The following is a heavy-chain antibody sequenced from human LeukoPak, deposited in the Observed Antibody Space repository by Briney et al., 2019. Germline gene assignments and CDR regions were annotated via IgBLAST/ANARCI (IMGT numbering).Heavy chain of an antibody. CDR1: GGSISSSSYY. V-gene: IGHV4-39*07. Sequence: KPSETLSLTCTVSGGSISSSSYYWGWIRQPPGKGLEWIGSIYYSGSTYYNPSLKSRVTISVDTSKNQFSLKLSSVTAADTAVYYCAVNGALVPGFDPWGQGTLVTVSS. CDR2: IYYSGST. J-gene: IGHJ5*02. CDR3: AVNGALVPGFDP. D-gene: IGHD6-6*01.